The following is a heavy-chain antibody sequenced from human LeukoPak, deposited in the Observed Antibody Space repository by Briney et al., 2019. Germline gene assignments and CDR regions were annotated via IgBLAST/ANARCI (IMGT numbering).Heavy chain of an antibody. D-gene: IGHD2-15*01. Sequence: GRSLRLSSTASGFTFGDYLMSWFRQAPGKGLEWICFICGGTTEYAASVKGRFTISRDDSTSIAYLQMNSLTTEDTAVYYCSRGSGWLSVYWGKGTLVTVSS. CDR3: SRGSGWLSVY. CDR1: GFTFGDYL. V-gene: IGHV3-49*03. J-gene: IGHJ4*02. CDR2: ICGGTT.